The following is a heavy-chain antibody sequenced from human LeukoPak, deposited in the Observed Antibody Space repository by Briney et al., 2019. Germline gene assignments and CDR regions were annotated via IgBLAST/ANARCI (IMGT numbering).Heavy chain of an antibody. D-gene: IGHD6-6*01. J-gene: IGHJ3*02. CDR2: ISAYNGNT. CDR3: ARDRMSIAAHVDI. V-gene: IGHV1-18*04. Sequence: ASVKVSCKASGYTFTSYYMHWVRQAPGQGLEWMGWISAYNGNTNYAQKLQGRVTMTTDTSTSTAYMELRSLRSDDTAVYYCARDRMSIAAHVDIWGQGTMVTVSS. CDR1: GYTFTSYY.